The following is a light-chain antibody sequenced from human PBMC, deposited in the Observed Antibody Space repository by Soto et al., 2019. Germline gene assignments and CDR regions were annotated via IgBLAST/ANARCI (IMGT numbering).Light chain of an antibody. J-gene: IGLJ1*01. CDR2: YDS. V-gene: IGLV3-21*01. CDR3: QVWEGSSDQNV. CDR1: NIGSKS. Sequence: SYELTQPPSVSVAPGQTARITCGGNNIGSKSVHWYQQKPGQAPVLVIYYDSERPSGIPERFSGSNSGNTATLTISRVEAGDEADYYCQVWEGSSDQNVFGTGTKLTVL.